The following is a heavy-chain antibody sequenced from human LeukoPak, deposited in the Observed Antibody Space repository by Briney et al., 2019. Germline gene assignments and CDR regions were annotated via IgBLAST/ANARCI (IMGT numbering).Heavy chain of an antibody. CDR3: ARDLTMIVVVPDY. D-gene: IGHD3-22*01. CDR2: IHPNYGGT. CDR1: GYTFTGYY. J-gene: IGHJ4*02. V-gene: IGHV1-2*02. Sequence: ASVKVSCKASGYTFTGYYIHWVRQAPGQGLEWMGWIHPNYGGTNSAQKFQGRVTMTRDTSINTAYMEVSRLRSDDTAVYYCARDLTMIVVVPDYWGQGTLVTVSS.